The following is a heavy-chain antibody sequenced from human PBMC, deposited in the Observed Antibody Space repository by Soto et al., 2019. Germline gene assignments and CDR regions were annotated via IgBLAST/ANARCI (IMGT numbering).Heavy chain of an antibody. D-gene: IGHD6-19*01. V-gene: IGHV3-74*01. CDR1: GFTFTPYW. J-gene: IGHJ4*02. Sequence: RRSLRLSCAASGFTFTPYWMHWIRQAPGKGLMWVSRIKNDGSSISDADSVKGRFTISRDNAKNTLYLQMNSLRADVTAMYYWSRKKAVARISFDFWGQGTPVPVSS. CDR2: IKNDGSSI. CDR3: SRKKAVARISFDF.